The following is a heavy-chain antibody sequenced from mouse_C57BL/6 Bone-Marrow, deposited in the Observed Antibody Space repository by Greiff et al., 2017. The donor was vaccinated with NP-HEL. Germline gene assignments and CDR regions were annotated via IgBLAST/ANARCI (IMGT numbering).Heavy chain of an antibody. J-gene: IGHJ4*01. D-gene: IGHD2-4*01. CDR2: IYPGNSDT. CDR3: TREGIYYDYDGGAYAMDY. CDR1: GYTFTSYW. V-gene: IGHV1-5*01. Sequence: VQLQQSGTVLARPGASVKMSCKTSGYTFTSYWMHWVKQRPGQGLEWIGAIYPGNSDTSYNQKFKGKAKLTAVTSASTAYMELSSLTNEDSAVYYCTREGIYYDYDGGAYAMDYWGQGTSVTVSS.